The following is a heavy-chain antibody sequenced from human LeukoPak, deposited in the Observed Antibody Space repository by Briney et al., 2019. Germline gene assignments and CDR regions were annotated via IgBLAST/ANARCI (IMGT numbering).Heavy chain of an antibody. V-gene: IGHV4-34*01. CDR1: GGSFSGYY. CDR3: AAEYGGNSY. D-gene: IGHD4-23*01. J-gene: IGHJ4*02. CDR2: INHSGST. Sequence: PSETLSLTCAVYGGSFSGYYWSWIRQPPGKGLEWIGEINHSGSTNYNPSLKSRVTISVDTSKNQFSLKLSSVTAADTAVYYCAAEYGGNSYWGQGTLVTVSS.